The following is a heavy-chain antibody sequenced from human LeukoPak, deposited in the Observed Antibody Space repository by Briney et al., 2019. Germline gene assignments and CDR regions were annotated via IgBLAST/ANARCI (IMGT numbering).Heavy chain of an antibody. CDR3: ARQTYYDRGGYPFDQ. V-gene: IGHV4-59*08. J-gene: IGHJ4*02. CDR2: FYYGGSS. Sequence: PSETLSLTCTVSAGSISSYYWNWIRQPPGRGLEWLGCFYYGGSSKYNPSLKSRVTMSADTSKNQFSLKLSSVTAADTAMYYCARQTYYDRGGYPFDQWGQGTLVTVSS. D-gene: IGHD3-22*01. CDR1: AGSISSYY.